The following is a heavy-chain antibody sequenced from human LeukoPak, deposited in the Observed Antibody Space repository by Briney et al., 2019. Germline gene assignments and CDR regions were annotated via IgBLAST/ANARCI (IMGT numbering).Heavy chain of an antibody. CDR2: ISSSSSYI. V-gene: IGHV3-21*01. CDR1: GFTFSSYS. D-gene: IGHD3-10*01. J-gene: IGHJ4*02. Sequence: PGESLRLSCTASGFTFSSYSMNWVRQAPGKGLEWVSSISSSSSYIYYADSVKGRFTISRDNAKNSLYLQMNSLRAEDTAVYYCARDGITMVRGVIDYWGQGTLVTVSS. CDR3: ARDGITMVRGVIDY.